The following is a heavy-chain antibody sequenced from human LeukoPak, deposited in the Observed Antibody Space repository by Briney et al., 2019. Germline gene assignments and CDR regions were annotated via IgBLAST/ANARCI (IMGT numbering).Heavy chain of an antibody. J-gene: IGHJ4*02. V-gene: IGHV4-59*03. Sequence: PSETLSLTCTVSGGSMSDHDWSWIGQPPGKGLEWIGKVFYIGTTTYNPSLRSRVTMSVDTSKNQFSLELTSVTAADTAIYYCAGPYSSRFDYWGQGILVTVS. CDR1: GGSMSDHD. CDR3: AGPYSSRFDY. D-gene: IGHD2-21*01. CDR2: VFYIGTT.